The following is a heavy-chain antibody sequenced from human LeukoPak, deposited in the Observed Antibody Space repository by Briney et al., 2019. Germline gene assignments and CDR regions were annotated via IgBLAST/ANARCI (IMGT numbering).Heavy chain of an antibody. CDR1: GIRLSGAA. J-gene: IGHJ4*02. V-gene: IGHV1-58*01. CDR2: IVVGSGNT. D-gene: IGHD3-10*01. CDR3: AADPLFNYYGSGSYPNPDY. Sequence: GKVAGEAGGIRLSGAAGQWVGQAGGRRLEWIGWIVVGSGNTNYAQKFQERVTITRDMSTSTAYMELSSLRSEDTAVYYCAADPLFNYYGSGSYPNPDYWGQGTLVTVSS.